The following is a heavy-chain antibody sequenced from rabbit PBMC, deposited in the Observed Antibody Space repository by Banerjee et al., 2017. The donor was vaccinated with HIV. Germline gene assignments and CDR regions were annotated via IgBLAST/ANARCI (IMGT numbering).Heavy chain of an antibody. J-gene: IGHJ4*01. CDR2: IYAGSSDNT. V-gene: IGHV1S40*01. D-gene: IGHD4-1*01. CDR1: GFSFSSSYW. CDR3: ARDRGYSSGGFNL. Sequence: QSLEESGGDLGKPGASLTLTCTASGFSFSSSYWICWVRQAPGKGLEWIACIYAGSSDNTYYANWAKGRFTISKTSSTTVTLQMTSLTAADTATYFCARDRGYSSGGFNLWGQGTLVTVS.